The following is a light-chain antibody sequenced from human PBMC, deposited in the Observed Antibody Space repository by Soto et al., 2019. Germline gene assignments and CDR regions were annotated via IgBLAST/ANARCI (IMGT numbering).Light chain of an antibody. J-gene: IGKJ4*01. CDR1: QGIGSY. V-gene: IGKV1-9*01. Sequence: DIQLTQSPSFLSASVGDRVTITCRASQGIGSYLAWYQQKQGKAPKLLIYAASTLQSGVPSRFSGSGSGTEFTLTISSLQPEDFATYYCKQPKSYPLTFGGGTKVDIK. CDR2: AAS. CDR3: KQPKSYPLT.